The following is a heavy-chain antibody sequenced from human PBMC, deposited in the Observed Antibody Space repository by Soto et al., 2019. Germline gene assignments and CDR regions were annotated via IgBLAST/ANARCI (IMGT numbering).Heavy chain of an antibody. Sequence: QVQLQESGPGLVKPSQTLSLTCTVSGGSMSSGDYYWNWIRQHPEKGLEWIGYINYRGSTFYYPSLKSRLTISVDTSKNQFSLKLTSVTAADTAMYYCARDAPGAAPYWGQGTLVTVSS. V-gene: IGHV4-31*03. D-gene: IGHD6-13*01. J-gene: IGHJ4*02. CDR3: ARDAPGAAPY. CDR1: GGSMSSGDYY. CDR2: INYRGST.